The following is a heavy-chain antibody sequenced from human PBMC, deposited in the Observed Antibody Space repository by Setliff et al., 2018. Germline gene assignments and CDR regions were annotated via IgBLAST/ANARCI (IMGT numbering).Heavy chain of an antibody. CDR3: ARESTAKNFWGEYSDY. V-gene: IGHV1-46*01. D-gene: IGHD3-3*01. CDR2: INPSDGST. Sequence: GASLKVSCKSSGYTFTTYYMHWVRQAPGQGLEWMGVINPSDGSTTYAQKFQGRVKMTRDTSTNTVYMQLSSLRSEDTAVYYCARESTAKNFWGEYSDYWGQGTLVTVSS. J-gene: IGHJ4*02. CDR1: GYTFTTYY.